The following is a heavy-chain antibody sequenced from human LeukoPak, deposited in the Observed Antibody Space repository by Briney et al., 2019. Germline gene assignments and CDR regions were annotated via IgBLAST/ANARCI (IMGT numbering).Heavy chain of an antibody. CDR1: GYSFTNHY. CDR2: IYPGDSDT. V-gene: IGHV5-51*01. D-gene: IGHD3-10*01. J-gene: IGHJ4*02. Sequence: GESLKISCKGSGYSFTNHYIGWVRLMPGKGLEWMGIIYPGDSDTRYSPSIQGQVTISADRSISTAYLQWSSLKASDTAMYYCARRGYGSGNYYYPNWGQGTLVTVSS. CDR3: ARRGYGSGNYYYPN.